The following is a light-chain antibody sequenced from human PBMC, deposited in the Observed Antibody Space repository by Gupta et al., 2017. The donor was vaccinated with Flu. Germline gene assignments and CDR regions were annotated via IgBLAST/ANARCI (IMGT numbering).Light chain of an antibody. CDR3: QQSDSTPLLT. CDR2: AAS. J-gene: IGKJ3*01. CDR1: QSISNY. Sequence: SSLSASVGDRVTITCRASQSISNYLNWYQQKPGEAPKLLVYAASSLQSGVPSRFSGSGYGTDFTLTISSRQPEDCATYFCQQSDSTPLLTFGHGTKVDIK. V-gene: IGKV1-39*01.